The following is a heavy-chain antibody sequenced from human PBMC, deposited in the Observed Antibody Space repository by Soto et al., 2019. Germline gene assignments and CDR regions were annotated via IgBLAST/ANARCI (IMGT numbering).Heavy chain of an antibody. CDR1: GFIFNTYG. J-gene: IGHJ4*02. Sequence: QSGGSLRLSCVVSGFIFNTYGMSWVRQAPGKGLEWVSSISGGGGSTYCAESVKGQFTISRDNSKNTLYLQMNSLRDEDTAVFYCAIPPEYCSGDTCYFPFCYCGQGTLATVSS. CDR2: ISGGGGST. D-gene: IGHD2-15*01. CDR3: AIPPEYCSGDTCYFPFCY. V-gene: IGHV3-23*01.